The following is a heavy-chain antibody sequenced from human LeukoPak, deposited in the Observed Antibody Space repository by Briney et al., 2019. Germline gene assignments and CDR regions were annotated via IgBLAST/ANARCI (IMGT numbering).Heavy chain of an antibody. CDR2: ISYDGSNK. Sequence: GGSLRLSCAASGFTFSSYGVHWVRQAPGKGLEWVAVISYDGSNKYYADSVKGRFTISRDNSKNTLYLQMNSLRAEDTAVYYCAKDRPLDYWGQGTLVTVSS. J-gene: IGHJ4*02. CDR1: GFTFSSYG. V-gene: IGHV3-30*18. CDR3: AKDRPLDY.